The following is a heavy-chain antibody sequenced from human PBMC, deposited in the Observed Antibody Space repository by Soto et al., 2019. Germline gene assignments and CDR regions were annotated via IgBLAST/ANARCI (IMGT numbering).Heavy chain of an antibody. CDR2: IWYDGSNK. CDR1: GFTFSSYG. D-gene: IGHD1-26*01. J-gene: IGHJ4*02. Sequence: QVQLVESGGGVVQPGRSLRLSCAASGFTFSSYGMHWVRQAPGKGLEWVAVIWYDGSNKYYADSVKGRFTISRDNSKNTLYLQMTTLRAEDTAVYYCAREKIGSGTFDDYWGQGTLVTVSS. CDR3: AREKIGSGTFDDY. V-gene: IGHV3-33*01.